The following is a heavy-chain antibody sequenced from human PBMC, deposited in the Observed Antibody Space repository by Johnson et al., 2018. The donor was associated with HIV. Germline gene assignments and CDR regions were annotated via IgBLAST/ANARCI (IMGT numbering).Heavy chain of an antibody. Sequence: VQLVESGGGLVQPGRSLRLSCAASGFTFDDYAMYWVRQAPGKGLEWVSGISWNSGNIVYADSVKGRFTISRDNAKNSLYLQMNTLRVEDTALYYCAKDMGGYNYGYKGAFDSWGQGTMVMVSS. CDR2: ISWNSGNI. D-gene: IGHD5-18*01. J-gene: IGHJ3*02. CDR1: GFTFDDYA. CDR3: AKDMGGYNYGYKGAFDS. V-gene: IGHV3-9*01.